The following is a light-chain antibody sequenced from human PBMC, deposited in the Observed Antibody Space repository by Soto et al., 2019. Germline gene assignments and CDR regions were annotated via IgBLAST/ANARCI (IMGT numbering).Light chain of an antibody. CDR3: QQSYSNPWT. Sequence: DIHMTQSPSSLSASVGYRFTITCRASQSISYYLNWYQQKQGRAPRLLIYSTSTLQSGVPSKFSGSASGTDFTLTISSLQPEDFETYYCQQSYSNPWTFGQGTKVDIK. CDR2: STS. V-gene: IGKV1-39*01. J-gene: IGKJ1*01. CDR1: QSISYY.